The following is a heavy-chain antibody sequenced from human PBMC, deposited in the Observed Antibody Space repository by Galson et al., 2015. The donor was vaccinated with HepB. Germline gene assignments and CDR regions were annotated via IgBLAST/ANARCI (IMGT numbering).Heavy chain of an antibody. CDR1: GFTFNRIW. D-gene: IGHD3-22*01. CDR2: INQDGSRK. V-gene: IGHV3-7*05. CDR3: ATDPPHHYDSSGFTDS. Sequence: SLRLSCAGSGFTFNRIWMSWVRHAPGKGLEWVANINQDGSRKYYVDSVKGRFTISRDNAENSLFLQMNSLRVEDTAVYYCATDPPHHYDSSGFTDSWGQGALVTVSS. J-gene: IGHJ4*02.